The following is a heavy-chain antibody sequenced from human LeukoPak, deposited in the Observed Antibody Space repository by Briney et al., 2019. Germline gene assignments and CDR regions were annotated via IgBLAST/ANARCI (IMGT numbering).Heavy chain of an antibody. Sequence: GGSLRLSCAASGFTFSSYGMHWVRQAPGKGLEWVAVIWYGGSNKYYADSVKGRFTISRDNSKNTLYLQMNSLRAEDAAVYYCAKEGVLRSFDYWGQGTLVTVSS. CDR3: AKEGVLRSFDY. CDR1: GFTFSSYG. J-gene: IGHJ4*02. CDR2: IWYGGSNK. D-gene: IGHD6-13*01. V-gene: IGHV3-30*02.